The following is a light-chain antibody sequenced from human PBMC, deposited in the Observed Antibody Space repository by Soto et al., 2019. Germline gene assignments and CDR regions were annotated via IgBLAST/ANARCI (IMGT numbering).Light chain of an antibody. CDR2: DAS. V-gene: IGKV1-5*01. CDR3: QQYSDSSGE. CDR1: QSIGSW. J-gene: IGKJ1*01. Sequence: DIQVTQSPSTLSASVGDRVTITCGASQSIGSWLAWYQQKPGKAPKLLIFDASTLESGVPSRFSDSGSGTDFTLTISSLQPDDFATYYCQQYSDSSGEFGQGTKVDIK.